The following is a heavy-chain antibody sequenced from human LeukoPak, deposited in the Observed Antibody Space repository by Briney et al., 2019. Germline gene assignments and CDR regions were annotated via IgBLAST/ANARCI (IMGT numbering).Heavy chain of an antibody. CDR3: ARFTMVRGVNYFDY. Sequence: GGSLRLSCAASGFTVSSNYMSWVRQAPGKGLEWVSVIYSGGSTYYADSVKGRFTISRDNSKNTLYLQMNSLRAEDTAVYYCARFTMVRGVNYFDYWGQGTLVTVSS. V-gene: IGHV3-66*01. CDR2: IYSGGST. D-gene: IGHD3-10*01. J-gene: IGHJ4*02. CDR1: GFTVSSNY.